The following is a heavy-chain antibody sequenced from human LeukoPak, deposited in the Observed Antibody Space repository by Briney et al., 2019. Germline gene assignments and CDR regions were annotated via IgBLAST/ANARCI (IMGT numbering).Heavy chain of an antibody. J-gene: IGHJ4*02. CDR3: AGGHGGVPYYFDY. D-gene: IGHD3-16*01. Sequence: SETLSLTCTVSGGSISSYYWSWIRQPPGKGLEWIGYIYYSGSTNYNPSLKSRVTISVDTSKNQFSLKLSSVTAADTAVYYCAGGHGGVPYYFDYWGQGTLVTVSS. CDR2: IYYSGST. CDR1: GGSISSYY. V-gene: IGHV4-59*01.